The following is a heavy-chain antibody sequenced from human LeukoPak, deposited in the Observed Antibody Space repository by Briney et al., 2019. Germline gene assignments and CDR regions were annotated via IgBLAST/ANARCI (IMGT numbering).Heavy chain of an antibody. V-gene: IGHV3-23*01. D-gene: IGHD4-17*01. Sequence: GGSLRLSCAASRITFNSYAMSWVRQAPGKGLEWVSAISGSGGSTYYPDSVKGRFTISRDNSKNTLYLQMNSLRAEDTAVYYCAKVGTVYYFDYWGQGTLVTVSS. CDR1: RITFNSYA. CDR2: ISGSGGST. CDR3: AKVGTVYYFDY. J-gene: IGHJ4*02.